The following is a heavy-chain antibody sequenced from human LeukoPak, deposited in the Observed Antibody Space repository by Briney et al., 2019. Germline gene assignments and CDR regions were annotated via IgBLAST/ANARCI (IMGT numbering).Heavy chain of an antibody. D-gene: IGHD3-16*02. J-gene: IGHJ6*03. Sequence: GASVKVSCKASGYTLTGYYMHWVRQAPGQGLEWMGWINPNSGGTNYAQKFQGRVTMTRDTSISTAYMELSRLRSDDTAVYYCARWRLGELSSLKYMDVWGKGTTVTVSS. CDR3: ARWRLGELSSLKYMDV. CDR2: INPNSGGT. V-gene: IGHV1-2*02. CDR1: GYTLTGYY.